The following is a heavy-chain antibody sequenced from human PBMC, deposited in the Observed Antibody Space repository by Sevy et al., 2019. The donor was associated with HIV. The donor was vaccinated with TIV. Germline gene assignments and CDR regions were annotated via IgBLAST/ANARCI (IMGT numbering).Heavy chain of an antibody. CDR3: AREGCTKPHDY. J-gene: IGHJ4*02. V-gene: IGHV3-23*01. D-gene: IGHD2-8*01. Sequence: GGSLRLSCAASGFTFSKYSMSWVRQPPGKGLEWVSTLSFGCGEINYADSVKGRFTISGDNSKSSGYLQMNNLGPEDTAVYYCAREGCTKPHDYWGQGTLVTVSS. CDR2: LSFGCGEI. CDR1: GFTFSKYS.